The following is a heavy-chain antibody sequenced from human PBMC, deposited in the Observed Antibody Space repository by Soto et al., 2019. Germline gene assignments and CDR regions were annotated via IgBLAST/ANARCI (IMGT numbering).Heavy chain of an antibody. D-gene: IGHD2-15*01. Sequence: SETLSLTCAVYGGSFSGYYWSWIRQPPGKGLEWIGEINHSGSTNYNPSLKSRVTISVDTSKNQFSLKLSSVTAADTAVYYCARGVRGSWYSSWFDPWGQGTLVTVSS. CDR2: INHSGST. CDR1: GGSFSGYY. V-gene: IGHV4-34*01. CDR3: ARGVRGSWYSSWFDP. J-gene: IGHJ5*02.